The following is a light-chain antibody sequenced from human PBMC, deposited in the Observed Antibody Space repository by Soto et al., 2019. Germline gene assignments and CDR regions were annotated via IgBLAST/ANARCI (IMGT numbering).Light chain of an antibody. CDR1: RSDVGAYNY. Sequence: QSVLTQPASVSGSPGQSIAISCTGTRSDVGAYNYVSWYQQHPGGVPKLLIYDVSSRPSGVSSRFSGSKSGNTASLTISGLQADDEADYYCSSYSDTNICVFGTGTKVTVL. CDR2: DVS. V-gene: IGLV2-14*03. J-gene: IGLJ1*01. CDR3: SSYSDTNICV.